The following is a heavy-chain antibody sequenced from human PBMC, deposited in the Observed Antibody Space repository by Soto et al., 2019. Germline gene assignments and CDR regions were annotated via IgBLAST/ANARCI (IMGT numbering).Heavy chain of an antibody. CDR2: IIPIFGTA. CDR1: GGTFSSYA. V-gene: IGHV1-69*13. CDR3: AREGRYSYGSPPHDAFDI. J-gene: IGHJ3*02. Sequence: SVKVSCKASGGTFSSYAISCVRQAPGQGLEWMGGIIPIFGTANYAQKFQGRVTITADESTSTAYMELSSLRSEDTAVYYCAREGRYSYGSPPHDAFDIWGQGTMVTVSS. D-gene: IGHD5-18*01.